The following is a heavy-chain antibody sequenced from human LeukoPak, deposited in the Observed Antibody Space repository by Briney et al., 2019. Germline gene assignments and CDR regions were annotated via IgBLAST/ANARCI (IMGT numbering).Heavy chain of an antibody. D-gene: IGHD2-8*01. V-gene: IGHV4-34*01. Sequence: SETLSLTCAVYGGSFSGYYWSWIRQPPGKGLEWIGEINHSGSTNYNPSLKSRVTISVDTSKNQFSLKLSSVTAADTAVYYCARGPRCTNGVCFEPRRNYYYYYMVVWSKGTTVTVSS. CDR3: ARGPRCTNGVCFEPRRNYYYYYMVV. J-gene: IGHJ6*03. CDR2: INHSGST. CDR1: GGSFSGYY.